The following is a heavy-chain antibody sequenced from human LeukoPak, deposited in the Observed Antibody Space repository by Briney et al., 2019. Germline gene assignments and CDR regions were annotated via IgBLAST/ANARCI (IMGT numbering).Heavy chain of an antibody. Sequence: ASVKVSCKASGGTLSSYAISWVRQAPGQGLEWMGGIIPIFGTANYAQKFQGRVTITADESTSTAYMELSSLRSEDTAVYYCVTDRFSLDYYYYGMDVWGQGTTVTVSS. V-gene: IGHV1-69*13. D-gene: IGHD3-16*01. CDR1: GGTLSSYA. J-gene: IGHJ6*02. CDR2: IIPIFGTA. CDR3: VTDRFSLDYYYYGMDV.